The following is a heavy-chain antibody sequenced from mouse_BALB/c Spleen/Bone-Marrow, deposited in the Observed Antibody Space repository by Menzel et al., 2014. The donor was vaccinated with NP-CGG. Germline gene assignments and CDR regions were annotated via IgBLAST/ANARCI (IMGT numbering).Heavy chain of an antibody. Sequence: EVQLVESGGGLVQPGGSLRLSCATSGFTFTDYYMSWVRQPPGKALEWLGFIRNKANGYTTEYSASVKGRFTISRDNSQSILYLQISTLGAEDSASYYCAVMDYWGQGTSVTVSS. CDR3: AVMDY. V-gene: IGHV7-3*02. CDR2: IRNKANGYTT. CDR1: GFTFTDYY. J-gene: IGHJ4*01.